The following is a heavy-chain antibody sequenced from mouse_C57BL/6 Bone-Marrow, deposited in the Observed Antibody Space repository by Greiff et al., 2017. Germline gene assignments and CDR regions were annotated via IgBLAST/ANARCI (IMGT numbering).Heavy chain of an antibody. J-gene: IGHJ4*01. CDR2: INPSSGYT. Sequence: VQLQQSGAELAKPGASVKLSCTASGYTFTSYWMHWVKQRPGQGLEWIGYINPSSGYTKYNQKFKDKVTLTADKSTSTAYMQLSSLTYEDSAVYYCARGGTPMDYWGQGTSVTVSS. CDR3: ARGGTPMDY. D-gene: IGHD3-3*01. CDR1: GYTFTSYW. V-gene: IGHV1-7*01.